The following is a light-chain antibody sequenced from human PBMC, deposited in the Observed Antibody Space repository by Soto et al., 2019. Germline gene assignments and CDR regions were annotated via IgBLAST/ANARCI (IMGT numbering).Light chain of an antibody. Sequence: ESLLTESPSTLCLSPRERATLSCRASQSVSSSYLAWYQQKPGQAPRLLIYGASSRATGIPDRFSGSGSGTDFTLTISRLEPEDFAVYYCQQYGSSSWTFGQGTKVAIK. CDR1: QSVSSSY. CDR3: QQYGSSSWT. J-gene: IGKJ1*01. V-gene: IGKV3-20*01. CDR2: GAS.